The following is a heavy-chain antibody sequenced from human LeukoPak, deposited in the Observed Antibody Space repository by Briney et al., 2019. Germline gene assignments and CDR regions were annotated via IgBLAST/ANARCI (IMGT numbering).Heavy chain of an antibody. CDR3: ARDWGNYYDSSGYLDY. J-gene: IGHJ4*02. CDR1: GFTFSSYA. V-gene: IGHV3-30*04. D-gene: IGHD3-22*01. Sequence: GGSLRLSCAASGFTFSSYAMHWVRQAPGKGLEWVAVISYDGSNKYYADSVKGRFTISRDNSKNTLYLQTNSLRAEDTAVYYCARDWGNYYDSSGYLDYWGQGTLVTVSS. CDR2: ISYDGSNK.